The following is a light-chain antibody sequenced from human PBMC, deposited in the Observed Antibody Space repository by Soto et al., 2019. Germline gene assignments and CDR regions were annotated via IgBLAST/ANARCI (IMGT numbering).Light chain of an antibody. Sequence: QSVLTQPPSVSGAPGPRVTISCTGSSSNIGAGYDVHWYQQLPATAPKLLIYGNNNRPSGVPDRFSGSKSGTSASLAITGLQAEDAADYYCQSYDSSLSGYVFGTETKVTV. CDR3: QSYDSSLSGYV. V-gene: IGLV1-40*01. CDR2: GNN. J-gene: IGLJ1*01. CDR1: SSNIGAGYD.